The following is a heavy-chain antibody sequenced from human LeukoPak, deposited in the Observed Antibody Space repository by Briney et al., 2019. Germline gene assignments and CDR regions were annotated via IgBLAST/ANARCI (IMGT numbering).Heavy chain of an antibody. CDR1: GYTFTSYG. CDR2: ISAYNGNT. D-gene: IGHD3-3*01. Sequence: ASVKVSCKASGYTFTSYGISWVRQAPGQGLEWMGWISAYNGNTNYAQKFQGRVTLTTDTSTSTAYMELRSLRSDDTAVYYCARDRLCDFLSAYPCDYWGQGTLVTVSS. V-gene: IGHV1-18*01. J-gene: IGHJ4*02. CDR3: ARDRLCDFLSAYPCDY.